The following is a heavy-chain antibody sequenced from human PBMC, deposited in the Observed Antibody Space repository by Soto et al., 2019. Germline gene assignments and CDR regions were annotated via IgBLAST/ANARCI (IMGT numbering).Heavy chain of an antibody. CDR1: GFTFSSYA. Sequence: PGGSLRLSCAASGFTFSSYAMHWVRQVPGKGLEWVAVISYDGSNKYYADSVKGRFTISRDNSKNTLYLQMNSLRAEDTAVYYCARARGYSYGLTKVGMDVWGQGTTVTVSS. CDR3: ARARGYSYGLTKVGMDV. D-gene: IGHD5-18*01. V-gene: IGHV3-30-3*01. J-gene: IGHJ6*02. CDR2: ISYDGSNK.